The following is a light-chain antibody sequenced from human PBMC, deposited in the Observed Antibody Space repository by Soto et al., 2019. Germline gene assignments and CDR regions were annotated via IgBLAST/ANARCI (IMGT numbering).Light chain of an antibody. J-gene: IGKJ5*01. CDR2: AAS. V-gene: IGKV3-20*01. Sequence: EIVLTHSPGTLSLSPGERATLSCSASQSVSSSYLAWYQQKPRQAPRLLIYAASTRATGLPARFSGTGSETDFTLTISRLEPEDFAVYYCQQYDNSPITFGQGTRLEIK. CDR1: QSVSSSY. CDR3: QQYDNSPIT.